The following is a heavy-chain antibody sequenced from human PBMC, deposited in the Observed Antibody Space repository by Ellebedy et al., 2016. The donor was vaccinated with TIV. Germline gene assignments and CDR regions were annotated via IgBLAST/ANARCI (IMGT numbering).Heavy chain of an antibody. CDR3: ARHPDGESYYDFSFDP. V-gene: IGHV5-51*01. Sequence: GESLKISCKGSGYSFTSYWIGWVRQMPGKGLEWMGIIYPGDSDTRYSPSFQGQVTISADKSISTAYLQWSSLKASDTAMYYCARHPDGESYYDFSFDPWGQGTLVTVSS. D-gene: IGHD3-3*01. CDR2: IYPGDSDT. J-gene: IGHJ5*02. CDR1: GYSFTSYW.